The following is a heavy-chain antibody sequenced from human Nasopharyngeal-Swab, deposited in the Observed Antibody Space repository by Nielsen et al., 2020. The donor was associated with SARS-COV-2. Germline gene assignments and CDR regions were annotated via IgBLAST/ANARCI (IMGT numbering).Heavy chain of an antibody. CDR3: ARDHGGYYYYFDY. J-gene: IGHJ4*02. Sequence: GESLKISCAASGFTFSSYGMHWVRQAPGKGLEWVAVIWYDGSNKYYADSVKGLFTISRDNSKNTLYLQMNSLRAEDTAVYYCARDHGGYYYYFDYWGQGTLVTVSS. D-gene: IGHD3-22*01. CDR2: IWYDGSNK. V-gene: IGHV3-33*01. CDR1: GFTFSSYG.